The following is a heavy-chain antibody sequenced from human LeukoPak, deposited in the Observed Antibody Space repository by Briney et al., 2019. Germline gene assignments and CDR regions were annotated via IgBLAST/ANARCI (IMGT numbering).Heavy chain of an antibody. V-gene: IGHV3-7*01. D-gene: IGHD3-10*01. CDR3: ARDSSWGSGIYRFDY. J-gene: IGHJ4*02. CDR2: IEQDGSDK. Sequence: AGGSLRLSCAASGFTFSSYSMNWVRQAPGKGLEWVANIEQDGSDKYYVDSVKGRFTSSRDNANNSLYLQMNSLRAEDTAVYYCARDSSWGSGIYRFDYWGQGTLVTVSS. CDR1: GFTFSSYS.